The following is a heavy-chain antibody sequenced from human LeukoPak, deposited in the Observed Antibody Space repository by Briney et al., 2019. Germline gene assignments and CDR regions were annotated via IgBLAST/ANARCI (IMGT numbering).Heavy chain of an antibody. Sequence: SETLSLTCTVSGVSISRYYWSWIRQPPGKGLEWIGYIYHSGSTNYNPSLKSRATISVDTSKNQFSLKLSPVTAADTAVYYCARGPDIVGASWGQGTLVTVSS. CDR1: GVSISRYY. V-gene: IGHV4-59*01. J-gene: IGHJ5*02. CDR3: ARGPDIVGAS. D-gene: IGHD1-26*01. CDR2: IYHSGST.